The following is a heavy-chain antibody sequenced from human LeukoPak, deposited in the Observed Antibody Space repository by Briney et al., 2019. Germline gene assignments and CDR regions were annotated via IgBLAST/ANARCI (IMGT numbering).Heavy chain of an antibody. Sequence: ASVTVSCKVSGYTLTELSMHWVRQAPGRGLEWMGGFDPEDGETIYAQKFQGRVTMTEDTSTDTAYVELSSLRSEDTAVYYCATGKPTPYCSGGSCYSEFDYWGQGTLVTVSS. D-gene: IGHD2-15*01. CDR3: ATGKPTPYCSGGSCYSEFDY. CDR1: GYTLTELS. J-gene: IGHJ4*02. V-gene: IGHV1-24*01. CDR2: FDPEDGET.